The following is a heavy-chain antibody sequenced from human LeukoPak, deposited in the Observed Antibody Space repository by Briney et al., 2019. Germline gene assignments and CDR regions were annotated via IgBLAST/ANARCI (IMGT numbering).Heavy chain of an antibody. CDR3: AREDSYGCFDY. Sequence: PSETLSLTCTVSGDSIISGSYSWGWIRQPPGKGLEWIGHFYYSGSNFYNPSLKSRVTIAVDTSKNQFSLKLSSVTAADTAVYYCAREDSYGCFDYWGQGTLVTVSS. V-gene: IGHV4-39*07. J-gene: IGHJ4*02. CDR2: FYYSGSN. CDR1: GDSIISGSYS. D-gene: IGHD5-18*01.